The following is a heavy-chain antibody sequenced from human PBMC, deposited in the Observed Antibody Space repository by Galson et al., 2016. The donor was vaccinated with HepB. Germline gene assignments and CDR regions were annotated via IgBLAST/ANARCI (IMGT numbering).Heavy chain of an antibody. J-gene: IGHJ4*02. CDR2: IYHSATT. Sequence: QVQLQESGPGLVKPSQTLSLTCAVSGASISTNNWWSWVRQAPGKGLEWIGQIYHSATTYHNPSLSGRVSMSVDRSSNQFSLGLSAVTAADTAVYYCAREAPGDYFDYWGQGTLVTVSS. CDR1: GASISTNNW. V-gene: IGHV4-4*02. CDR3: AREAPGDYFDY.